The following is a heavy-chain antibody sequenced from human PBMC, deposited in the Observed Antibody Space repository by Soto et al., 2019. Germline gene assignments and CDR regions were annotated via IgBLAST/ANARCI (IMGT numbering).Heavy chain of an antibody. D-gene: IGHD3-3*01. J-gene: IGHJ6*02. CDR2: ISYDGANK. V-gene: IGHV3-30*09. CDR3: ARGWDDFWRGHHYGMDV. Sequence: QVQLVESGGGVVQPGRSLRLSCAASGFTFSNYAIHWVRQAPGKGLEWVAVISYDGANKNYADSVKGRFAISRDNSKNTLDLQMNSLKTEDTAVYYCARGWDDFWRGHHYGMDVWGQGTTVTVSS. CDR1: GFTFSNYA.